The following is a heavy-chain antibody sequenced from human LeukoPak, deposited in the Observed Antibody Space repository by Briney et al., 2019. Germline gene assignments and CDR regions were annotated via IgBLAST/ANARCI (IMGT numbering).Heavy chain of an antibody. V-gene: IGHV3-7*01. CDR3: ARAILYYYDCSGYYYYFDY. D-gene: IGHD3-22*01. J-gene: IGHJ4*02. CDR2: IKQDGSEK. Sequence: PGGSPRLSCAASGFIFSSYWMSWVRQAPGKGLEWVANIKQDGSEKAYVDSVKGRFTISRDDAKNSLYLQMNSLRAEDTAVYYCARAILYYYDCSGYYYYFDYWGQGTLVTVSS. CDR1: GFIFSSYW.